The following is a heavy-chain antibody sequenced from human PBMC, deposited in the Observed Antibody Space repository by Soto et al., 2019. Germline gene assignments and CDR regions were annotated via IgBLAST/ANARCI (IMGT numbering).Heavy chain of an antibody. V-gene: IGHV3-15*01. J-gene: IGHJ4*02. CDR1: GFTFSNAW. CDR3: TTDGYRGPYYFDY. D-gene: IGHD5-18*01. Sequence: NPGGSLRLSCAASGFTFSNAWMSWVRQAPGKGLEWVGRIKSKTDGGTTDYAAPVKGRFTISRDDSKNTLYLQMNSLKTEDTAVYYCTTDGYRGPYYFDYWGQGTLVTVSS. CDR2: IKSKTDGGTT.